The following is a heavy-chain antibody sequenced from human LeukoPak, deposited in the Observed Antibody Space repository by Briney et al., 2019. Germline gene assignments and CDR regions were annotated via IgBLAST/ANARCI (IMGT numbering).Heavy chain of an antibody. CDR1: GFTFSSYG. CDR2: ISNDGSNK. Sequence: GRSLRLSCAASGFTFSSYGMHWVRQAPGEGLEWVAVISNDGSNKYYADSVKGRFTISRDNSKNTLYLQMNSLRAEDTAVYYCARHGSTDYFDFWGQGTLVTVSP. D-gene: IGHD2-2*03. CDR3: ARHGSTDYFDF. V-gene: IGHV3-30*03. J-gene: IGHJ4*02.